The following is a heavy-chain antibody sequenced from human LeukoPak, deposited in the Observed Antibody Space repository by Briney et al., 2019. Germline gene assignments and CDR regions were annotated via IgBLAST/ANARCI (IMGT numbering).Heavy chain of an antibody. Sequence: GGSLRLSCAASGFTFSSYSMNWVRQAPGKGLEWVSSISSSSSYIYYADSVKGRFTISRDNAKNSLYLQMNSLRADDTAVYYCAREVAVTGFDYWGQGTLVTVSS. V-gene: IGHV3-21*04. D-gene: IGHD6-19*01. CDR3: AREVAVTGFDY. J-gene: IGHJ4*02. CDR2: ISSSSSYI. CDR1: GFTFSSYS.